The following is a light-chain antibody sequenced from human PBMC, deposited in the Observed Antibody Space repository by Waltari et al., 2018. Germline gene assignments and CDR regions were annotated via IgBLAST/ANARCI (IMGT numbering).Light chain of an antibody. V-gene: IGLV2-23*01. CDR2: EGS. CDR3: CSYAGSSTYV. J-gene: IGLJ1*01. Sequence: TGTSSDVGSNNLVSWYQQHPGKAPKLMIYEGSKRPSGVSNRFSGSKSGNTASLTISGLQAEDEADYYCCSYAGSSTYVFGTGTKVTVL. CDR1: SSDVGSNNL.